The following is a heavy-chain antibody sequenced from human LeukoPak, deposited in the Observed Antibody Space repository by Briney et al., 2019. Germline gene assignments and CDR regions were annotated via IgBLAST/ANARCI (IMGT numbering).Heavy chain of an antibody. D-gene: IGHD3-16*01. CDR1: GFTFSSYW. V-gene: IGHV3-23*01. CDR3: ARGGGLNYYYYYMDV. Sequence: GGSLRLSCAASGFTFSSYWMHWVRQAPGKGLEWVSAISGSGGSTYYADSVKGRFTISRDNSKNTLYLQMNSLRAEDTAVYYCARGGGLNYYYYYMDVWGKGTTVTISS. J-gene: IGHJ6*03. CDR2: ISGSGGST.